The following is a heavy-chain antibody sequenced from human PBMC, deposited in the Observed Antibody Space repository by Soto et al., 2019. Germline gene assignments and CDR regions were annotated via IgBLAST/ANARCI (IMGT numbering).Heavy chain of an antibody. CDR1: GGSISSGGYY. CDR2: IYYSGST. Sequence: SETLAGRWSVSGGSISSGGYYWSWISQHPGKGLERIGYIYYSGSTYYNPSLKSRVTISVDTSKNQFSLKLSSVTAADTAVYYCAREPTMVRGVPSYYYGMDVWGQGTTVTGSS. J-gene: IGHJ6*02. V-gene: IGHV4-31*02. D-gene: IGHD3-10*01. CDR3: AREPTMVRGVPSYYYGMDV.